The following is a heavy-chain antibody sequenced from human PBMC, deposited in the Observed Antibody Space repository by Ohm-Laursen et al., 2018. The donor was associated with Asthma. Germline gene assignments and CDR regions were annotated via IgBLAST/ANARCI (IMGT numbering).Heavy chain of an antibody. J-gene: IGHJ6*02. CDR2: INHSGST. D-gene: IGHD3-10*01. Sequence: SDTLSLTCAVYGGSFSGYYWSWIRQPPGKGLEWIGEINHSGSTNYNPSLKSRVTISVDTSKNQFSLKLSSVTAADTAVYHCASLWFRVEIMGMDVWGQGTTVTVSS. CDR1: GGSFSGYY. V-gene: IGHV4-34*01. CDR3: ASLWFRVEIMGMDV.